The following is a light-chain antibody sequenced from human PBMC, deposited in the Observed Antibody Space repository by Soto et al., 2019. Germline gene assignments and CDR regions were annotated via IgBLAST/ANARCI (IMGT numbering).Light chain of an antibody. Sequence: DLVMTESRSPLSPSVGDRVTITCRASQSISSWLAWYQQKPGKAPKLLIYDASSLESGVPSRFSGSGSGTEFTLTISSLQPDDFATYYCQQYNSNSYTLGQRTKVDIK. CDR1: QSISSW. CDR3: QQYNSNSYT. CDR2: DAS. V-gene: IGKV1-5*01. J-gene: IGKJ2*01.